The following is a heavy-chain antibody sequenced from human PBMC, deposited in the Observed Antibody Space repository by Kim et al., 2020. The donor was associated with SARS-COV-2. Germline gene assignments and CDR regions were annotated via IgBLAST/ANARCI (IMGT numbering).Heavy chain of an antibody. V-gene: IGHV3-74*01. CDR3: TNLKGGS. Sequence: DGSYTNYADSVRCRFTIARDNAKNTLFLQMNSLTVEDTGVYFCTNLKGGSWGQGTLVTVTS. J-gene: IGHJ4*02. D-gene: IGHD3-16*01. CDR2: DGSYT.